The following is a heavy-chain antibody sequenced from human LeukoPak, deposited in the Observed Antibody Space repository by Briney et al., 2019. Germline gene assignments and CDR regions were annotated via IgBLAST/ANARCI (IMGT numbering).Heavy chain of an antibody. CDR2: ITSSSDYI. J-gene: IGHJ4*02. CDR1: GFTLTSYN. CDR3: ARVDSSGYYLDY. D-gene: IGHD3-22*01. Sequence: GSLRLSCAASGFTLTSYNMNWVRQAPGKGLEWVSSITSSSDYIYYADSVKGRFTVSRDNAKNSLYLQMNSLRAEDTAVYYCARVDSSGYYLDYWGQGTLVTVSS. V-gene: IGHV3-21*01.